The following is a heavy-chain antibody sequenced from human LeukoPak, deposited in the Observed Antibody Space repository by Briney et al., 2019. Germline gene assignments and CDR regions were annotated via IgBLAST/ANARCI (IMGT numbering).Heavy chain of an antibody. CDR3: ARDVSVVGTPYYYYMDV. Sequence: ASVKVSCKVSGYTLTELSMHWVRQAPGKGLEWMGGFDPEDDETIYAQKFQGRVTMTEDSSTDTAYMELSSLRSEDTAVYYCARDVSVVGTPYYYYMDVWGKETTVTVSS. CDR1: GYTLTELS. V-gene: IGHV1-24*01. J-gene: IGHJ6*03. CDR2: FDPEDDET. D-gene: IGHD2-21*02.